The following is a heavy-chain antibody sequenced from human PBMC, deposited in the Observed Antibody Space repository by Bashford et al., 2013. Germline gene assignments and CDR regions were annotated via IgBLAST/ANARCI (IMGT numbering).Heavy chain of an antibody. CDR2: INAGNGNT. Sequence: IHWVRQAPGQRLEWMGWINAGNGNTKYSQKFQGRVTITRDTSASTAYMELSSLRSEDTAVYYCARVAYVQDGLSQWGGXFDIVGPRDKWSPS. V-gene: IGHV1-3*01. D-gene: IGHD1-1*01. J-gene: IGHJ3*02. CDR3: ARVAYVQDGLSQWGGXFDI.